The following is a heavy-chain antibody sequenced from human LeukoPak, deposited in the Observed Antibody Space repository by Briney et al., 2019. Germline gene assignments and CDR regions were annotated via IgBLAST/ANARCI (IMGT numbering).Heavy chain of an antibody. CDR2: IYHSGST. D-gene: IGHD1-1*01. J-gene: IGHJ4*02. CDR1: GYSISSGYY. V-gene: IGHV4-38-2*02. Sequence: SETLSLTCTVSGYSISSGYYWGWIRQPPGKGLEWIGSIYHSGSTYYNPSLKSRVTISVDTAKNQFSLKLSSVTAADTAVYYCARLEATVDYWGQGTLVTVSS. CDR3: ARLEATVDY.